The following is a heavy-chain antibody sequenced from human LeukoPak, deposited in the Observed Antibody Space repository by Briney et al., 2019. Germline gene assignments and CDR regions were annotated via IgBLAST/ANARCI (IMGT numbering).Heavy chain of an antibody. CDR2: INSDGSST. Sequence: GGSLRLSCAASGFTFSNYWMLWVRQAPGKGLVWVSRINSDGSSTSYADSVKGRFTISRDNAKNTLFLQMNSLRAEDTAMYYCARDYGRSRDYGMDVWGQGTTVTVSS. D-gene: IGHD3-10*01. J-gene: IGHJ6*02. V-gene: IGHV3-74*01. CDR1: GFTFSNYW. CDR3: ARDYGRSRDYGMDV.